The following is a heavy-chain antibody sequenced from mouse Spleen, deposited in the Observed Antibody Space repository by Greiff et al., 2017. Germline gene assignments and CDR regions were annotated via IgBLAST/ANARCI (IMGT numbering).Heavy chain of an antibody. CDR2: INPNNGGT. J-gene: IGHJ3*01. V-gene: IGHV1-26*01. D-gene: IGHD4-1*01. CDR3: ARSGANWLWFAY. CDR1: GYTFTDYY. Sequence: EVQLQQSGPELVKPGASVKISCKASGYTFTDYYMNWVKQSHGKSLEWIGDINPNNGGTSYNQKFKGKATLTVDKSSSTAYMELRSLTSEDSAVYYWARSGANWLWFAYWGQGTLVTVSA.